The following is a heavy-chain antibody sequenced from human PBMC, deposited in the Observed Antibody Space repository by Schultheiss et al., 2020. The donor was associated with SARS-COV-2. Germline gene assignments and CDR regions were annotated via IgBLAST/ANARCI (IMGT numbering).Heavy chain of an antibody. CDR3: ARPPRDGYIGYYYGMDV. Sequence: SETLSLTCTVSGGSISSYYWSWIRQPPGKGLEWIGEINHSGSTNYNPSLKSRVTISVDTSKNQFSLKLSSVTAADTAVYYCARPPRDGYIGYYYGMDVWGQGTTVTVSS. D-gene: IGHD5-24*01. V-gene: IGHV4-34*01. CDR1: GGSISSYY. CDR2: INHSGST. J-gene: IGHJ6*02.